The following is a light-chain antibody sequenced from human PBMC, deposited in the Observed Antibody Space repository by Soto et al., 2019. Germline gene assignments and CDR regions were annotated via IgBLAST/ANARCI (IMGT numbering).Light chain of an antibody. J-gene: IGKJ4*01. CDR3: QQYNSYPLT. CDR1: QSISIW. V-gene: IGKV1-5*01. Sequence: DIQMTQSPSTLSASVGDRVTITCRASQSISIWLAWYQQKPGKAPNLLIYHASSLQSGVPSRFSGSESGTDFTLTISSLQPDDFATYYCQQYNSYPLTFGGGTKVEI. CDR2: HAS.